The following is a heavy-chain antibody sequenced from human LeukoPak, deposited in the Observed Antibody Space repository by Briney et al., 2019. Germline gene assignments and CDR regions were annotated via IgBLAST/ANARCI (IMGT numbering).Heavy chain of an antibody. CDR1: GFTFSDYY. Sequence: GGSLRLSCAASGFTFSDYYMSWIRQAPGKGLEWVSYISSGSRYIDYADSVEGRFTISRDNAKNSVYLQMTSLRAEDTAVYYCTRDQSGGGFNSDYWGQGTLVTVSS. CDR2: ISSGSRYI. D-gene: IGHD5-24*01. V-gene: IGHV3-11*05. CDR3: TRDQSGGGFNSDY. J-gene: IGHJ4*02.